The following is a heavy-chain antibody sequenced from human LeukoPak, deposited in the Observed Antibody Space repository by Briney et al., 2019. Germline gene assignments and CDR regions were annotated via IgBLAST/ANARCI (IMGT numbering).Heavy chain of an antibody. CDR2: IYYSGST. CDR3: ARTHDYGDYPTTYFDY. J-gene: IGHJ4*02. CDR1: GVSISSGGYY. V-gene: IGHV4-31*03. Sequence: SETLSLTCTVSGVSISSGGYYWRWIRQHPGKGLEWIGYIYYSGSTYYNPSLKTRVTISVDTSKNQFSLKLSSVTAADTAVYYCARTHDYGDYPTTYFDYWGQGTQVTVSS. D-gene: IGHD4-17*01.